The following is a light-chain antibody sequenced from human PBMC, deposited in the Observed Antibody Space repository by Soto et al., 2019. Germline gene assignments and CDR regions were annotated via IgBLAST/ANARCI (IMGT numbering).Light chain of an antibody. J-gene: IGKJ5*01. Sequence: DIQLTQSPSTLSGSVGDRVTITCRASQTISTWLAWYQHKPGKAPNLLIYDASTLMSGVPSRFSGSGSGTEFTLTISSLQPGDFATYYCQQSETYPLTFGQGTRLEIK. V-gene: IGKV1-5*01. CDR1: QTISTW. CDR3: QQSETYPLT. CDR2: DAS.